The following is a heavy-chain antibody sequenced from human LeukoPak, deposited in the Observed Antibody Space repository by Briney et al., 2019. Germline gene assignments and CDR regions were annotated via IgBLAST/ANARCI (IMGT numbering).Heavy chain of an antibody. CDR1: GYTFTSYG. CDR3: AREGAEPSIAARRRARDPYNWFDP. D-gene: IGHD6-6*01. CDR2: ISAYNGNT. Sequence: ASVKVSCKASGYTFTSYGISWVRQAPGQGLEWMGWISAYNGNTNYAQKLQGRVTMTTDTSTSTAYMELRSLRSDDTAVYYCAREGAEPSIAARRRARDPYNWFDPWGQGTLVTVSS. V-gene: IGHV1-18*01. J-gene: IGHJ5*02.